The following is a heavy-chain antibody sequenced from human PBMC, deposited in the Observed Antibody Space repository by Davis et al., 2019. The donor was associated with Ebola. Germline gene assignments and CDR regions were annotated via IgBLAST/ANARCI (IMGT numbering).Heavy chain of an antibody. J-gene: IGHJ4*02. Sequence: PSETLSLTCTVSGGSISSSSYYWGWIRQPPGKGLEWIGSIYYSGSTYYNPSLKSRVTISVDTSKNQFSLKLSSVTAADTAVYYCASQVRAIVVVPAAMPYFDYWGQGTLVTVSS. CDR2: IYYSGST. D-gene: IGHD2-2*01. CDR1: GGSISSSSYY. CDR3: ASQVRAIVVVPAAMPYFDY. V-gene: IGHV4-39*01.